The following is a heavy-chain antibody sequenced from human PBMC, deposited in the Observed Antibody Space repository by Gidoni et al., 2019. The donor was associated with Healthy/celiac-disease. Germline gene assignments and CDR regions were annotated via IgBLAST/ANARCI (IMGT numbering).Heavy chain of an antibody. Sequence: QVQLQQWGAGLLKPSETLSLTCAVYGGSFSGYYWSWIRQPPGKGLEWIGEINHSGSTNYNPSLKSRVTISVDTSKNQFSLKLSSVTAADTAVYYCARSRAALGRYYYDSSGPGGRHHFDYWGQGTLVTVSS. J-gene: IGHJ4*02. D-gene: IGHD3-22*01. CDR2: INHSGST. CDR1: GGSFSGYY. CDR3: ARSRAALGRYYYDSSGPGGRHHFDY. V-gene: IGHV4-34*01.